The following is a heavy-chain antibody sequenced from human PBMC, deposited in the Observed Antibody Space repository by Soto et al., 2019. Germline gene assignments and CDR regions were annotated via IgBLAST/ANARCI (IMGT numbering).Heavy chain of an antibody. Sequence: WGSLRLSCAASGFTFSDCYMTWIRQAPGKGLEWVSDISSSGSSKYYADSVKGRLTISRENTKNSLYLQVNNLRAEDTALYYCARDLGASDAFHXWGQVTMVTVS. CDR2: ISSSGSSK. J-gene: IGHJ3*02. V-gene: IGHV3-11*01. CDR3: ARDLGASDAFHX. CDR1: GFTFSDCY. D-gene: IGHD2-2*01.